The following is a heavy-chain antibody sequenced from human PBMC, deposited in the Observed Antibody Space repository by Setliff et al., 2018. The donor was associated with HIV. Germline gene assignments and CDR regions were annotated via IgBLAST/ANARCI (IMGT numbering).Heavy chain of an antibody. D-gene: IGHD5-12*01. CDR2: IYTSGSS. J-gene: IGHJ3*01. CDR3: ARAPYSAYDYTSFHT. V-gene: IGHV4-4*08. CDR1: NDSNTSFY. Sequence: SETLSLTCTVSNDSNTSFYWTWIRQPPGKGLEWIGYIYTSGSSNYNPSLKSRVTFSIDTSKNQFSLKLDSVTAADTAAYYCARAPYSAYDYTSFHTWGQGTMVTVS.